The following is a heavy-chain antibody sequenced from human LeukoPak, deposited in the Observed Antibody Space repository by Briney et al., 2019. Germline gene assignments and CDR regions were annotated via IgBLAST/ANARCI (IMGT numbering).Heavy chain of an antibody. CDR3: AREGAGVGATYYYYYMDV. Sequence: SVKVSCKASGGTFSSYAISWVRQAPGQGLEWMGGIIPVFGTSNYAQKFQGRVTITADESTRTAYMELSSLRSEDTAVYYCAREGAGVGATYYYYYMDVWGKGTTVTVSS. CDR1: GGTFSSYA. V-gene: IGHV1-69*13. J-gene: IGHJ6*03. D-gene: IGHD1-26*01. CDR2: IIPVFGTS.